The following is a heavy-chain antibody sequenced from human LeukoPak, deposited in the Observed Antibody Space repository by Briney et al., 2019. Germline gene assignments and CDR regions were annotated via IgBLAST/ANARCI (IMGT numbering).Heavy chain of an antibody. D-gene: IGHD6-19*01. J-gene: IGHJ4*02. V-gene: IGHV7-4-1*02. CDR2: INTNTGNP. CDR3: ARGRDSSGWKRGDKGFDY. CDR1: GYTFTSYG. Sequence: ASVKVSCKASGYTFTSYGISWVRQAPGQGLEWMGWINTNTGNPTYAQGFTGRFVFSLDTSVSTAYLQISSLKAEDAAVYYCARGRDSSGWKRGDKGFDYWGQGTLVTVSS.